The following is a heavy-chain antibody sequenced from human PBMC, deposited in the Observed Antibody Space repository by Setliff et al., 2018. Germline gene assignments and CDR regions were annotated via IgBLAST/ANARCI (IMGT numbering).Heavy chain of an antibody. D-gene: IGHD6-13*01. CDR3: ARGGQQLYYFDY. CDR2: IYHSGST. Sequence: SETLSLTCTVSGYSISSGYYWGWIRQPPGKGLEWIGSIYHSGSTYYNPSLKSRVTISVDTSKNQFSLKLSSVTAADTAVYYCARGGQQLYYFDYWGQGTPVTVSS. J-gene: IGHJ4*02. CDR1: GYSISSGYY. V-gene: IGHV4-38-2*02.